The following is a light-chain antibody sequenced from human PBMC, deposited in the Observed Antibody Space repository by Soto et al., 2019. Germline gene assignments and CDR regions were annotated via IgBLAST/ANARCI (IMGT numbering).Light chain of an antibody. CDR1: QGISTN. CDR3: QQSNRFPWT. CDR2: SAS. Sequence: DIQMTQSPSSVSASLGDRVTITCRASQGISTNLAWYQQKPGKAPNLLIHSASSLHTGVPSRFSVSGTGTDFTLTISSLQPEDFATYYCQQSNRFPWTFGQGTKVEIK. J-gene: IGKJ1*01. V-gene: IGKV1-12*02.